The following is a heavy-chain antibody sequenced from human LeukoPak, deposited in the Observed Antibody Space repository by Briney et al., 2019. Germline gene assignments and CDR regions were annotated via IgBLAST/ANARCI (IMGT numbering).Heavy chain of an antibody. D-gene: IGHD2-15*01. CDR2: IWHDRSNK. CDR1: GYTFTSYC. V-gene: IGHV3-33*01. Sequence: GGSLRLSCAASGYTFTSYCMHWVRQAPGKGLEWVAVIWHDRSNKNYADSVKGRFTMSRDTSKNTVYMEMNSLRAEDTAVYYCARDGGSGRFDYWGRETLVTVSS. J-gene: IGHJ4*02. CDR3: ARDGGSGRFDY.